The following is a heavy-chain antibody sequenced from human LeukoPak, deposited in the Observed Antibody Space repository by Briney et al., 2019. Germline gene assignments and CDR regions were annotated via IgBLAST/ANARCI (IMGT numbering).Heavy chain of an antibody. V-gene: IGHV4-34*01. Sequence: SETLSLTCAVYGGSFSGYYWSWIRQPPGKGLEWIGEINHSGSTNYSPSLKSRVTISVDTSKNQFSLKLSSVTAADTAVYYCARGGGTVTNFRDAFDIWGQGTMVTVSS. D-gene: IGHD4-17*01. CDR3: ARGGGTVTNFRDAFDI. CDR2: INHSGST. J-gene: IGHJ3*02. CDR1: GGSFSGYY.